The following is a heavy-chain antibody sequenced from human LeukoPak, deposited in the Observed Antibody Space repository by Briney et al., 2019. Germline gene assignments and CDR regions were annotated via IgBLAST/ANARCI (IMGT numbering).Heavy chain of an antibody. CDR1: GYSFTSYR. Sequence: GESLKISCKGSGYSFTSYRIGWVRQMPGKGLEWMGIIYPGDSDTRYSPSFQGQVTISADKSISTAYLQWSSLKASDTAMYYCARHKRVAVAGTYWFDPWGQGTLVTVSS. CDR3: ARHKRVAVAGTYWFDP. D-gene: IGHD6-19*01. J-gene: IGHJ5*02. CDR2: IYPGDSDT. V-gene: IGHV5-51*01.